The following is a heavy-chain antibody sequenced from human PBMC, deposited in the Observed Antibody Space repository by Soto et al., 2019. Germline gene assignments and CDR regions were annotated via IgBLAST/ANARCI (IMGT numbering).Heavy chain of an antibody. CDR2: INAGNGNT. J-gene: IGHJ3*02. D-gene: IGHD3-3*01. CDR1: GYTFTSYA. Sequence: ASVKVSCKASGYTFTSYAMHWVRQAPGQRLEWMGWINAGNGNTKYSQKFQGRVTITRDTSASTAYMELSSLRSEDTAVYYCARARLRFLEWLFNAGDAFDIWGQGTMVTVSS. V-gene: IGHV1-3*01. CDR3: ARARLRFLEWLFNAGDAFDI.